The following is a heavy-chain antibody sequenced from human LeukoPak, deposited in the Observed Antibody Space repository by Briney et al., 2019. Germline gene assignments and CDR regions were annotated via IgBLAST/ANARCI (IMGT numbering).Heavy chain of an antibody. CDR3: AKHVAWELLNWFDP. J-gene: IGHJ5*02. Sequence: PGGSLRLSCAASGFTFSSYAMSWVRQAPGKGLEWVSAISGSDGSTYYADSVKGRFTISRDNSKNTLYLQMNSLRAEDTAVYYCAKHVAWELLNWFDPWGQGTLVTVSS. CDR1: GFTFSSYA. V-gene: IGHV3-23*01. D-gene: IGHD1-26*01. CDR2: ISGSDGST.